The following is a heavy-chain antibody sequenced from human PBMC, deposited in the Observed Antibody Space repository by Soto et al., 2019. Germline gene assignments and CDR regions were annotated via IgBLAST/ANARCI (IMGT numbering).Heavy chain of an antibody. CDR1: GFIFSTYS. CDR2: ISSSSSTI. V-gene: IGHV3-48*01. Sequence: GGSLRLSCAASGFIFSTYSMKWVRQAPGKGLEWVSYISSSSSTIYYADSVKGRFTISRDNVKNSVFLQMNSLRAEDTAIYYCAREGPMLRGVIPEDYWGQGTLVTVSS. J-gene: IGHJ4*02. CDR3: AREGPMLRGVIPEDY. D-gene: IGHD3-10*01.